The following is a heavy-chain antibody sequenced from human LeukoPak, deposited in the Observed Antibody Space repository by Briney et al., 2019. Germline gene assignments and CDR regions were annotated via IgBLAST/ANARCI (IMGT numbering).Heavy chain of an antibody. J-gene: IGHJ4*02. CDR1: GSSISSYY. D-gene: IGHD6-13*01. CDR2: FYHSGGT. CDR3: ARGASSSWYSLWKF. V-gene: IGHV4-59*01. Sequence: SETLSLTCNVSGSSISSYYWSWIRQPPEEGLEWIGYFYHSGGTNYNPSLKGRATISVDTSKNEVSLKLRSVTAADTAVYYCARGASSSWYSLWKFWGQGTLVTVSS.